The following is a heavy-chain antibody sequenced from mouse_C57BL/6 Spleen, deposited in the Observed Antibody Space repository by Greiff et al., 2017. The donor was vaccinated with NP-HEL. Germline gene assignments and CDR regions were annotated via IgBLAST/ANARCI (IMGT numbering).Heavy chain of an antibody. D-gene: IGHD2-4*01. CDR1: GYSFTGYF. J-gene: IGHJ3*01. V-gene: IGHV1-20*01. CDR2: INPYNGDT. Sequence: EVHLVESGPELVKPGDSVKISCKASGYSFTGYFMNWVMQSHGKSLEWIGRINPYNGDTFYNQKFKGKATLTVDKSSSTAHMELRSLTSEDSAVYYCARAGYDYDEGVFAYWGQGTLVTVSA. CDR3: ARAGYDYDEGVFAY.